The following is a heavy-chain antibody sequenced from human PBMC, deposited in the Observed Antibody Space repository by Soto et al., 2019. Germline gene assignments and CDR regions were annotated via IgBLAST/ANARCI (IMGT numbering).Heavy chain of an antibody. Sequence: SETLSLTCTVSGGSINSGGYFWSWIRQHPGKGLEWIGNIYHSGSTYYNPSLKSRVTISVDRSKNQFSLKLSSVTAADTAVYYCAAGGGLPRYYWGQGTLVTVSS. CDR2: IYHSGST. CDR1: GGSINSGGYF. CDR3: AAGGGLPRYY. D-gene: IGHD5-12*01. V-gene: IGHV4-30-2*01. J-gene: IGHJ4*02.